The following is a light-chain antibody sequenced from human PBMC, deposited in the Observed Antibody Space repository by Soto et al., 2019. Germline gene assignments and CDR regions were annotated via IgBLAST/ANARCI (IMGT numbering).Light chain of an antibody. V-gene: IGLV2-14*03. J-gene: IGLJ2*01. Sequence: QSALTQPASVSGSPGQSITISCTGTNSDIGGYNYVSWCQQHPGKAPKLMIYDVSNRPSGVSYRFSGSKSGNTASLTISGLQAEDEADYYCSSYTSRSTLGVFGGGTKLTVL. CDR3: SSYTSRSTLGV. CDR1: NSDIGGYNY. CDR2: DVS.